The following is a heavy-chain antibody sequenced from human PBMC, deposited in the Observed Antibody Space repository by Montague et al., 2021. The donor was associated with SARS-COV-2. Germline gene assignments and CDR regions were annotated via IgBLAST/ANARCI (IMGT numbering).Heavy chain of an antibody. Sequence: CVISGDSVSSNSAAWNWIRQSPLRGLEWLGRTYYRSKWYNDYAVSVKSRITINPDTSKNQFSLQLNSVTPEDTTVSYCARDLKPPGDILTGYLPYYYYMDVWGKGTTVTVSS. CDR3: ARDLKPPGDILTGYLPYYYYMDV. CDR2: TYYRSKWYN. J-gene: IGHJ6*03. V-gene: IGHV6-1*01. D-gene: IGHD3-9*01. CDR1: GDSVSSNSAA.